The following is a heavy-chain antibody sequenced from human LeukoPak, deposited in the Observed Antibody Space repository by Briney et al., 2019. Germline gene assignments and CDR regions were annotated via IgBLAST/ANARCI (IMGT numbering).Heavy chain of an antibody. J-gene: IGHJ5*02. V-gene: IGHV1-8*03. CDR1: GYTFTNYD. CDR2: MNPKSNNR. Sequence: ASVKVSCKASGYTFTNYDVNWVRQAAGQGLEWMGWMNPKSNNRGYAQKFQGRVTITTDTSISTVHMELSSLKSEDTAVYYCTRGLKGNYYSGMGTYRWFAPWGQGTLVTVSS. D-gene: IGHD3-22*01. CDR3: TRGLKGNYYSGMGTYRWFAP.